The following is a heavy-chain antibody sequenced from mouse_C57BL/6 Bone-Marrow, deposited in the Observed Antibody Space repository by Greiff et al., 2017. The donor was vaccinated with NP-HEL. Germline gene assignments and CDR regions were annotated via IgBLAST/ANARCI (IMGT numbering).Heavy chain of an antibody. D-gene: IGHD1-1*01. Sequence: EVQLVESGGGLVKPGWSLKLSCAASGFTFSSYAMSWVRQTPEKRLEWVATISDGGSYTYYPDNVKGRFTISRENAKNNLYLQMSHLKSEDTAMYYCARELTTVVVPGFAYWGQGTLVTVSA. CDR1: GFTFSSYA. CDR2: ISDGGSYT. V-gene: IGHV5-4*01. CDR3: ARELTTVVVPGFAY. J-gene: IGHJ3*01.